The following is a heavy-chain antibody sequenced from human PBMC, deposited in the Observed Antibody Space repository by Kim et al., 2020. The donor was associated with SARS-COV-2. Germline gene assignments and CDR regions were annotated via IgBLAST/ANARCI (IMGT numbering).Heavy chain of an antibody. J-gene: IGHJ4*02. V-gene: IGHV4-59*01. CDR3: AGYGRGYSGYEGH. CDR1: GGSISSYY. CDR2: IYYSGST. Sequence: SETLSLTCTVSGGSISSYYWSWIRQPPGKGLEWIGYIYYSGSTNYNPSLKSRVTISVDTSTNQFSLKLSSVTAADTAVYYCAGYGRGYSGYEGHWGQGTLVTVSS. D-gene: IGHD5-12*01.